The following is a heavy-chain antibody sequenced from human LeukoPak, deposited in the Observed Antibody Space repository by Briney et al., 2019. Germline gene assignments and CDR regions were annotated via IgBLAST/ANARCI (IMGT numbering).Heavy chain of an antibody. D-gene: IGHD3-10*01. V-gene: IGHV3-74*01. CDR2: IKTDGSIT. J-gene: IGHJ4*02. Sequence: GGSLRLSCAASGFTFSSYWMCWVRQDPGKGLAWVSCIKTDGSITAYAGSVKGRFTISRDNAKNTLYLQMNSLRADDTAVYYCARASSGYYYGSGSYYMAYWGQGTLVTVSS. CDR3: ARASSGYYYGSGSYYMAY. CDR1: GFTFSSYW.